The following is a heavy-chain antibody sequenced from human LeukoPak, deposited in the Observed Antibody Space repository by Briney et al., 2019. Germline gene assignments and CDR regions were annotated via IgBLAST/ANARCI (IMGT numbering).Heavy chain of an antibody. CDR2: IYYSGST. Sequence: SETLSLTCTVSGGSISSYYWSWIRQPPGKGPEWIGYIYYSGSTNYNPSLKSRVTISVDTSKNQFSLKLSSVTAADTAVYYCARVYAGSGSYYLFDYWGQGTLVTVSS. D-gene: IGHD3-10*01. CDR1: GGSISSYY. CDR3: ARVYAGSGSYYLFDY. J-gene: IGHJ4*02. V-gene: IGHV4-59*01.